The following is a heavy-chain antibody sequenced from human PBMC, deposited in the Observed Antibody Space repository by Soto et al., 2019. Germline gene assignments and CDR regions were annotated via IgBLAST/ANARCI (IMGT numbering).Heavy chain of an antibody. J-gene: IGHJ4*02. CDR3: ARESLTGSGWYYFDY. CDR2: IWYDASNK. V-gene: IGHV3-33*01. CDR1: GFTFSSYG. Sequence: QVQLVESGGGVVQPGRSLRLSCAASGFTFSSYGMHWVRQAPGKGLEWVAVIWYDASNKYYADSVKGRFTISRDNSKNTLYLQMNSLRAEDTAVYYCARESLTGSGWYYFDYWGQGTLVTVSS. D-gene: IGHD6-19*01.